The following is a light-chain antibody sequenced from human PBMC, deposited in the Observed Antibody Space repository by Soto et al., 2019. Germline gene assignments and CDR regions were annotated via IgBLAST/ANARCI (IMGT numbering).Light chain of an antibody. V-gene: IGKV1-33*01. CDR3: QEYHDLVFT. Sequence: DTQMTQSPASLSASLGDRVTISCRASQSISDYLNWYQQKSGKAPPLLIPEASNLEAGVPSRFGGGRSGTAFTLTISYLQPADVETYYGQEYHDLVFTFGQGTRLEIK. CDR1: QSISDY. J-gene: IGKJ5*01. CDR2: EAS.